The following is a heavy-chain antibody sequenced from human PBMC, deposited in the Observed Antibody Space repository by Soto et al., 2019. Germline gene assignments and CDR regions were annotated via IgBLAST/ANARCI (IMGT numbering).Heavy chain of an antibody. J-gene: IGHJ6*02. Sequence: GSLRLSCTASGFTFVDYAMSWFRQAPGKGLEWVGFIRSKAYGGTTEYAASVKGRFTISRDDSKSIAYLQMNSLKTEDTAVYYCTRDENGMDVWGQGTTVTVSS. CDR1: GFTFVDYA. CDR2: IRSKAYGGTT. CDR3: TRDENGMDV. V-gene: IGHV3-49*03.